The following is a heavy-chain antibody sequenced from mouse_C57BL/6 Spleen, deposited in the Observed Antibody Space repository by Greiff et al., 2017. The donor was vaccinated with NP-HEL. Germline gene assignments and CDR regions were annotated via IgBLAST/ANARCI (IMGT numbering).Heavy chain of an antibody. V-gene: IGHV7-3*01. D-gene: IGHD6-1*01. Sequence: EVMLVESGGGLVQPGGSLSLSCAASGFTFTDYYMSWVRQPPGTALAWLGFIRNKANGYTTEYSASVKGRFTISRDNSQSILYLQMNALRAEDSATYYCARYLRSQCMDYWGQGTSVTVSS. CDR1: GFTFTDYY. CDR2: IRNKANGYTT. CDR3: ARYLRSQCMDY. J-gene: IGHJ4*01.